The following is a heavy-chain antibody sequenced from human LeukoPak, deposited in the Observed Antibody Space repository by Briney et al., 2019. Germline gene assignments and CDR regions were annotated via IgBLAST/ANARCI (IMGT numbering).Heavy chain of an antibody. CDR2: LYHTGTT. J-gene: IGHJ5*02. Sequence: PSETLSLTCAVSGFPISGGYFWGWIRPPPGRGLEWIGSLYHTGTTYYNPSLKSRVTMSLDTSKNQFSLKLTSVTAADTAVYYCATSRGSESGTAWSDPWGQGTLVNVSS. CDR1: GFPISGGYF. V-gene: IGHV4-38-2*01. D-gene: IGHD6-13*01. CDR3: ATSRGSESGTAWSDP.